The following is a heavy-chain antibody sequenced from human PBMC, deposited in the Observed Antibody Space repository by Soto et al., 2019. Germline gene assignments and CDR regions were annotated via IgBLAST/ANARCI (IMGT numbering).Heavy chain of an antibody. CDR2: INAGNGNT. J-gene: IGHJ5*02. CDR3: ARGPPYSSSLNWFDP. CDR1: GYTFTSYA. Sequence: ASVKVSCKASGYTFTSYAMHWVRQAPGQRLEWMGWINAGNGNTKYSQKFQGRVTITRDTSASTAYMELSSLRSEDTAVYYFARGPPYSSSLNWFDPWGQGTLVTVSS. V-gene: IGHV1-3*01. D-gene: IGHD6-13*01.